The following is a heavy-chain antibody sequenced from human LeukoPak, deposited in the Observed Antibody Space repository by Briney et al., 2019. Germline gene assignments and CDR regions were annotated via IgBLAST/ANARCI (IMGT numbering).Heavy chain of an antibody. Sequence: SETLSLTCTVSGGSISSSSYYWGWIRQPPGKGLEWIGSIYYSGSIYYNPSLKSRVTISVDTSKNQFSLKLSSVTAADTAVYYCAREGCSSTSCYLLYYYGYMDVWGKGTTVTISS. CDR2: IYYSGSI. CDR1: GGSISSSSYY. D-gene: IGHD2-2*01. CDR3: AREGCSSTSCYLLYYYGYMDV. J-gene: IGHJ6*03. V-gene: IGHV4-39*07.